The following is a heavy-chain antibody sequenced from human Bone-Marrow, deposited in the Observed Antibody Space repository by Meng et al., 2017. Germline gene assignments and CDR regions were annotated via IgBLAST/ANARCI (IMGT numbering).Heavy chain of an antibody. D-gene: IGHD3-16*01. Sequence: VPLEDAAARLVMWHPAQPLSHTCTFYGGSISSGGYYWSLIRQTPGKGLEWIGYIYYSGTTYYNPSLSSLVTISVDTSKNQFSLNLSSVTAADTAVYYCARDIRQGGNIWFDPWGQGTLVTVSS. V-gene: IGHV4-31*01. CDR2: IYYSGTT. J-gene: IGHJ5*02. CDR1: GGSISSGGYY. CDR3: ARDIRQGGNIWFDP.